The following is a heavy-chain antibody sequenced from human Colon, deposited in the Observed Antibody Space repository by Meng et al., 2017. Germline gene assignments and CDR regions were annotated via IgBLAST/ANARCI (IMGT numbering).Heavy chain of an antibody. J-gene: IGHJ4*02. CDR2: VSSSSSDI. D-gene: IGHD4-17*01. CDR3: ARGYGDFIDF. Sequence: GRPGESGVCLFHPGGLWMFLSGSSVVIFSSSTMRWFRQAAGKGLEWRSSVSSSSSDIYYADSVKRRFTVSRDNDKNSLFLEMSSLSPEDTAMYYCARGYGDFIDFWGQGTLVTVSS. CDR1: VVIFSSST. V-gene: IGHV3-21*02.